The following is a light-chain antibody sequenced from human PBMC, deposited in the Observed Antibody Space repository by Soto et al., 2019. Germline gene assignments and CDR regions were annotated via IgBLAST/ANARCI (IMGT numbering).Light chain of an antibody. CDR3: QQYNNWPRT. CDR2: AAS. V-gene: IGKV1-8*01. J-gene: IGKJ1*01. CDR1: QSISSY. Sequence: AIRMTQSPSSFSASRGDRITITCRASQSISSYLNWYQQKPGKAPKLLIYAASSLQSGVPSRFSGSGSGTEFTLTISSLQSEDFAVYYCQQYNNWPRTFGQGTKVDIK.